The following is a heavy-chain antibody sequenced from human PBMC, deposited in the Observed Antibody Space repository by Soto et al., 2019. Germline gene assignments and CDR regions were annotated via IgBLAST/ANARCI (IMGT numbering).Heavy chain of an antibody. CDR2: INAGNGNT. CDR1: GYTFTSYA. Sequence: GASVKVSCKASGYTFTSYAMHWVRQAPGQRLEWMGWINAGNGNTKYSQKFQGRVTITRDTSASTAYMELSSLRSEDTAVYYCATSSTPPRYYYGSGSYYNYWGQGTLVTVS. CDR3: ATSSTPPRYYYGSGSYYNY. D-gene: IGHD3-10*01. V-gene: IGHV1-3*01. J-gene: IGHJ4*02.